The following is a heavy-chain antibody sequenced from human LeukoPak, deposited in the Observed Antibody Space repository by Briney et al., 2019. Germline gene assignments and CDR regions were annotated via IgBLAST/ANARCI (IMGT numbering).Heavy chain of an antibody. CDR1: GFTFSSYA. CDR3: AKDAEYYYDSSGYYWFDY. D-gene: IGHD3-22*01. V-gene: IGHV3-23*01. Sequence: GGSLGLSCAASGFTFSSYAMSWVRQAPGKGLEWVSAISGSGGSTYYADSVKGRFTISRDNSKNTLYLQMNSLRAEDTAVYYCAKDAEYYYDSSGYYWFDYWGQGTLVTVSS. J-gene: IGHJ4*02. CDR2: ISGSGGST.